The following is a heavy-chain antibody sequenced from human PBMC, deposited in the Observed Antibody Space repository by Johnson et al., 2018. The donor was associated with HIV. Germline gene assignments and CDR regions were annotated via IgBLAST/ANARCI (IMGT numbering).Heavy chain of an antibody. CDR2: ISYDGSNK. CDR1: GFTFSIYS. V-gene: IGHV3-30*04. J-gene: IGHJ3*02. CDR3: ARDFSSSSNAFDI. D-gene: IGHD6-6*01. Sequence: QVLLVESGGGLVQPGGSLRLSCAASGFTFSIYSMHWVRQAPGKGLEWVAIISYDGSNKYYADSVKGRFTISRDNSKNTLYLQMNSLRAEDTAVYYCARDFSSSSNAFDIWGQGTMVTVSS.